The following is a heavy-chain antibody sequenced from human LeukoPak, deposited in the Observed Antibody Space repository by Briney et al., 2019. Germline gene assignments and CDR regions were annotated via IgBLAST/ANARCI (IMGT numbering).Heavy chain of an antibody. Sequence: PGGSLRLSCAASGFTFSSYAMSWVRQAPGKGLEWVSAISGSGGSTYYADSVKGRFTISRDNSKNTLYLQMNSLRAEDTAVYYCAKGDTMIVVVPQGYWGRGTLVTVSS. V-gene: IGHV3-23*01. CDR2: ISGSGGST. CDR1: GFTFSSYA. D-gene: IGHD3-22*01. J-gene: IGHJ4*02. CDR3: AKGDTMIVVVPQGY.